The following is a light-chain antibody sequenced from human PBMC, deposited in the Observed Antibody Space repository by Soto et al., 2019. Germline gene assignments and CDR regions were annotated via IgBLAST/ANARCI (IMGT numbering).Light chain of an antibody. CDR2: GAS. V-gene: IGKV3-15*01. Sequence: EIQLTQSPSTLSSSLVDRATLSCRASQSVGSKLAWYQQKPGQAPRLLIYGASSRDIGIPARFSGSGSGTEFTLTISSLQSEDFAVYYCQQYNNWPLTFGQGTKVDIK. CDR3: QQYNNWPLT. J-gene: IGKJ1*01. CDR1: QSVGSK.